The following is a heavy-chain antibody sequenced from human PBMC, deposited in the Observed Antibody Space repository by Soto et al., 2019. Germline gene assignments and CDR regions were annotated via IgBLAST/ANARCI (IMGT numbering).Heavy chain of an antibody. Sequence: SVTLSLTCPVSGGSISSYYWSWIRQPPGKGLEWIGYIYYSGSTNYNPSLKSRVTISVDTPKNQFSLKLSSVTAADTAVYYCARSLDYHDYTGYSTVGVYFDYWGLGTLVTVSS. CDR3: ARSLDYHDYTGYSTVGVYFDY. J-gene: IGHJ4*02. CDR1: GGSISSYY. CDR2: IYYSGST. V-gene: IGHV4-59*01. D-gene: IGHD3-22*01.